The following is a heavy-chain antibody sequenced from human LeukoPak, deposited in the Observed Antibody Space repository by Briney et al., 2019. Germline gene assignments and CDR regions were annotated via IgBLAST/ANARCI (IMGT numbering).Heavy chain of an antibody. V-gene: IGHV4-34*01. J-gene: IGHJ4*02. CDR3: ARGVQKSGWYLDS. CDR2: ISHIGNA. D-gene: IGHD6-19*01. Sequence: SETLSLTCGVHGGSFSDYYWTWSRQPPGRGLEWIGEISHIGNAIYSPSLTSRVTISIDTSHNQFSLKLTSVTAADTALYYCARGVQKSGWYLDSWGQGTLVTVSS. CDR1: GGSFSDYY.